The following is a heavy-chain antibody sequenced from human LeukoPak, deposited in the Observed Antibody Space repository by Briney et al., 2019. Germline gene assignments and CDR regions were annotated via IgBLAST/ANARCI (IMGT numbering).Heavy chain of an antibody. CDR1: GYTFTGYY. Sequence: ASVKVSCKASGYTFTGYYMHWVRQAPGQGLEWMGWINPNSGGTIYAQKFQGRVTMTRDTSISTAYMELSRLRSDDTAVYYCAMTQDVVVVAATREYFQHWGQGTLVTVSS. CDR2: INPNSGGT. D-gene: IGHD2-15*01. J-gene: IGHJ1*01. V-gene: IGHV1-2*02. CDR3: AMTQDVVVVAATREYFQH.